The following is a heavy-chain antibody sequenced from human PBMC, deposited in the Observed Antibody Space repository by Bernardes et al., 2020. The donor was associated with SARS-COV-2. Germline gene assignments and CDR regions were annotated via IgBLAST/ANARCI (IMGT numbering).Heavy chain of an antibody. CDR3: ARAAAYYYGMDV. CDR1: GFTLSRYD. V-gene: IGHV3-13*05. Sequence: GGCLSPSRSASGFTLSRYDMPRVRPATGKSLGWVSAIGTAGDPYYPGSVKGRFTISRENAKNSLYLQMNSLRAGDTAVYYCARAAAYYYGMDVWGQGTTVTVSS. D-gene: IGHD6-25*01. CDR2: IGTAGDP. J-gene: IGHJ6*02.